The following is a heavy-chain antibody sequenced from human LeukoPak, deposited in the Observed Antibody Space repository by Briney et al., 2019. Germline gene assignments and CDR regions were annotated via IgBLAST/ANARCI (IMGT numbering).Heavy chain of an antibody. Sequence: ASVKVSCKASGYTFTSYGISWVRQAPGQGLEWMGWISAYNGNTNYAQKLQGRVTMTTDTSTSTAYMELRSLRSDDTAVYYCARDERYYYDSSGYYGTYDYWGQGTLVTVSS. V-gene: IGHV1-18*01. D-gene: IGHD3-22*01. CDR1: GYTFTSYG. J-gene: IGHJ4*02. CDR3: ARDERYYYDSSGYYGTYDY. CDR2: ISAYNGNT.